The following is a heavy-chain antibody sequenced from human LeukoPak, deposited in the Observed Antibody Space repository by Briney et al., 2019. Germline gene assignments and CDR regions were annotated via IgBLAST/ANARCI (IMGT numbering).Heavy chain of an antibody. CDR1: GGSISSYY. CDR3: ARLTTYDFWSGHTDGYMDV. CDR2: IYYSGST. D-gene: IGHD3-3*01. V-gene: IGHV4-59*01. Sequence: PSETLSLTCTVSGGSISSYYWSWIRQPPGKGLEWIGYIYYSGSTNYNPSLKSRVTISVDTSKNQFSLKLSSVTAADTAVYYCARLTTYDFWSGHTDGYMDVWGKGTTVTVSS. J-gene: IGHJ6*03.